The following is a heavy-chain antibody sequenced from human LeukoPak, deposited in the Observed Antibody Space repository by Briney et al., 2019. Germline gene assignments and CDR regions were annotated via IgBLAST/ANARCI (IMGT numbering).Heavy chain of an antibody. Sequence: ASETLSLTCTVSGGSISSSCYYWGWIRQPPGKGLEWIGSIYYSGSTYYHPSLKSRVTISVDASKNQFSLKLSSVTAADTAVYYCASLQSSGLAWSVYWGEGTLVTVSS. CDR1: GGSISSSCYY. D-gene: IGHD2-15*01. V-gene: IGHV4-39*01. CDR3: ASLQSSGLAWSVY. CDR2: IYYSGST. J-gene: IGHJ4*02.